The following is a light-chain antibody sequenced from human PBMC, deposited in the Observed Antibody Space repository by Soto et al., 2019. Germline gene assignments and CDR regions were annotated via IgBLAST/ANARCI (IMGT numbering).Light chain of an antibody. CDR2: TND. CDR3: SSYTDSSNYV. Sequence: QSVLTQPPSASGTPGQRVTISCSGSSSNIESNTVYWYQQLPGMAPRLLIHTNDRRPSGVPDRFSGSKSGTSASLAISGLQSEDEADYYCSSYTDSSNYVFGTGTKVTVL. CDR1: SSNIESNT. V-gene: IGLV1-44*01. J-gene: IGLJ1*01.